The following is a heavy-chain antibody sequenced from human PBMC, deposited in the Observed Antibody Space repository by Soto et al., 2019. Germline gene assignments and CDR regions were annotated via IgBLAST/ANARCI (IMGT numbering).Heavy chain of an antibody. V-gene: IGHV1-46*01. D-gene: IGHD3-10*01. J-gene: IGHJ6*02. CDR3: TRGNLTMVRPRGRYGLDV. CDR2: INTSGGSP. Sequence: QAQLVQSGAEVKQPGASAKVSCKASGYTFTSYYMFWVRQAPGQGLEWMGVINTSGGSPTYAQKFQGRVTMTSDTSTSTVYMELSSLRPEDTAMYYCTRGNLTMVRPRGRYGLDVWGQGTTVIVSS. CDR1: GYTFTSYY.